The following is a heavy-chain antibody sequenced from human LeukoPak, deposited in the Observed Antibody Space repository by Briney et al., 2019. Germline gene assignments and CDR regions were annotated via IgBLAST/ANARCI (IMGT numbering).Heavy chain of an antibody. CDR3: ASQGDYDYVWGSYHPYYFDY. CDR2: ISDRGGST. D-gene: IGHD3-16*02. Sequence: GGSLRLSCVASGFTFSSDAMGWVRQGPGKGLEWVSTISDRGGSTYYADSVKGRFTISRDNSKNTLYLQMNSLRAEDTAVYYCASQGDYDYVWGSYHPYYFDYWGQGTLVTVSS. J-gene: IGHJ4*02. V-gene: IGHV3-23*01. CDR1: GFTFSSDA.